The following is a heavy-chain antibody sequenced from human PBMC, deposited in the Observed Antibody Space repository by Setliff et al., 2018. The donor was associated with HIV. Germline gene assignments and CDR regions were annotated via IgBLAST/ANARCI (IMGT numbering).Heavy chain of an antibody. V-gene: IGHV1-3*01. J-gene: IGHJ4*02. Sequence: ASVKVSCKASGYIFSSYTMHWVRQAPGQRLEWMGYINAGDDNTRYSQKFQGRVAMTRDTSTSTLYIELSSLRSEDSAVYYCARELSDRVNYYGSESLDPFDQWGQGTLVTVS. CDR2: INAGDDNT. CDR3: ARELSDRVNYYGSESLDPFDQ. CDR1: GYIFSSYT. D-gene: IGHD3-10*01.